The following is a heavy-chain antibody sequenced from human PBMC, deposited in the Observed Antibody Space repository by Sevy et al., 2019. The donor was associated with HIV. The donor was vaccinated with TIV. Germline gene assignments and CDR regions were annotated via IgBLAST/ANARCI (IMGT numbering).Heavy chain of an antibody. CDR2: ISYDGSNK. Sequence: QLGGSLRLSCAASGFTFSSYAMHWVRQAPGKGLEWVAVISYDGSNKYNADSVKGRFTISRDNSKNTLYLQMNSLRAEDTAVYYCARVMGWTTQGAFDIWGQGTMVTVSS. J-gene: IGHJ3*02. D-gene: IGHD2-8*01. CDR3: ARVMGWTTQGAFDI. CDR1: GFTFSSYA. V-gene: IGHV3-30-3*01.